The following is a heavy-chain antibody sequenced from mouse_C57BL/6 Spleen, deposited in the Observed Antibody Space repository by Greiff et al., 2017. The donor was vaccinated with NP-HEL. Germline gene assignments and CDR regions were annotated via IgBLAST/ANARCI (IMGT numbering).Heavy chain of an antibody. CDR2: IHPNSGST. J-gene: IGHJ3*01. CDR1: GYTFTSYW. D-gene: IGHD3-2*02. Sequence: QVQLQQPGAELVKPGASVKLSCKASGYTFTSYWMHWVKQRPGQGLEWIGMIHPNSGSTNYNEKFKSKATLTVDKSSSTAYMQLSSLTSEYSAVYYCARDSSGLAYWGQGTLVTVSA. V-gene: IGHV1-64*01. CDR3: ARDSSGLAY.